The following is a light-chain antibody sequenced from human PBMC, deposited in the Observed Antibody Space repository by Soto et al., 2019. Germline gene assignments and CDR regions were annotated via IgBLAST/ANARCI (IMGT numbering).Light chain of an antibody. V-gene: IGLV1-44*01. CDR3: AAWDDILNGYV. CDR1: SSNIESNT. Sequence: QSVLTQPPSASGTPGQRVTISCSGSSSNIESNTVTWYQQLPGTAPKLVIYCNYDRPSAVPDRFSGSTSGTSASLVIRGLQSEDEADYYCAAWDDILNGYVFGDGTKLTVL. J-gene: IGLJ1*01. CDR2: CNY.